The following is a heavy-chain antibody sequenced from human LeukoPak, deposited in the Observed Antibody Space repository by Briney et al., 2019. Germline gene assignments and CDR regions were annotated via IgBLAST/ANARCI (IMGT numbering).Heavy chain of an antibody. Sequence: SETLSLTCTVSGGSISSYYWSWIRQPPGKGLEWIGYIYYSGSTNYNPSLKSRVTISVDTSKNQFSLKLSSVTAADTAVYYSAREDYGSGVGAFDIWGQGTMVTVSS. D-gene: IGHD3-10*01. CDR2: IYYSGST. CDR3: AREDYGSGVGAFDI. CDR1: GGSISSYY. V-gene: IGHV4-59*01. J-gene: IGHJ3*02.